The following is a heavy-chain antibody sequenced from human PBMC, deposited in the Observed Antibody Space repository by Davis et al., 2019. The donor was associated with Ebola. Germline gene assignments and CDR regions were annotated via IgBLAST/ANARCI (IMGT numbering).Heavy chain of an antibody. J-gene: IGHJ6*02. Sequence: GESLKISCAVSGFTVSSNYMSWIRQAPGKGLEWVSYISSSGSTIYYADSVKGRFTISRDNAKNSLYLQMNSLRAEDTAVYYCARDPTVTPGYYGMDVWGQGTTVTVSS. D-gene: IGHD4-17*01. CDR2: ISSSGSTI. CDR3: ARDPTVTPGYYGMDV. V-gene: IGHV3-11*01. CDR1: GFTVSSNY.